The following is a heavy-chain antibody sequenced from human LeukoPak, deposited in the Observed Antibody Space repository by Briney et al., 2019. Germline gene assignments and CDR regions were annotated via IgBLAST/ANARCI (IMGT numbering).Heavy chain of an antibody. V-gene: IGHV3-21*01. CDR1: GFSFSIYT. Sequence: PGGSLTLSCAAWGFSFSIYTMKWVPHAPGKALEGVSSISNSSSYIYYAHSVKRLLTITRDNANNSLYLQINSLRAEDEVVYYCARDQGYYDSSGFERAVVGMDVWGQGTTVTVSS. CDR2: ISNSSSYI. J-gene: IGHJ6*02. D-gene: IGHD3-22*01. CDR3: ARDQGYYDSSGFERAVVGMDV.